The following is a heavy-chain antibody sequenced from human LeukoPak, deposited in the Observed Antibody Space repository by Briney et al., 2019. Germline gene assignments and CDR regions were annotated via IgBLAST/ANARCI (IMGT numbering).Heavy chain of an antibody. D-gene: IGHD4-17*01. J-gene: IGHJ4*02. CDR3: AKEPDYGDYFDY. CDR2: ISGSGGST. V-gene: IGHV3-23*01. CDR1: GFTFSSYA. Sequence: GSLRLSCAASGFTFSSYAMSWVRQAPGKGLEWVSAISGSGGSTYYADSVKGRFSISRDNSKNTLYLQMNSLRAEDTAVYYCAKEPDYGDYFDYWGQGTLVTVSS.